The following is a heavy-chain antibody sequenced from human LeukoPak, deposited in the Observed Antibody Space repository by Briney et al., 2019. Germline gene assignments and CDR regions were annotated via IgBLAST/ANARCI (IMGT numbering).Heavy chain of an antibody. J-gene: IGHJ4*02. D-gene: IGHD3-10*01. CDR3: ARDGGRDYYGSGSYDYYFDY. Sequence: SETLSLTCTVSGGSISSYYWSWIRQPPGKGLEGIGYIYYSGSTNYNPSLKSRVTISVDTSKNQFSLKLSSVTAADAAVYYCARDGGRDYYGSGSYDYYFDYWGQGTLVTGSS. CDR1: GGSISSYY. CDR2: IYYSGST. V-gene: IGHV4-59*01.